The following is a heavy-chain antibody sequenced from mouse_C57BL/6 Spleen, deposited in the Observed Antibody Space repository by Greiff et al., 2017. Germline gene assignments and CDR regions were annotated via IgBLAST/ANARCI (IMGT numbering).Heavy chain of an antibody. CDR3: AALDSSDAMDY. J-gene: IGHJ4*01. V-gene: IGHV1-4*01. CDR1: GYTFTSYT. D-gene: IGHD3-2*02. Sequence: QVQLQQSGAELARPGASVKMSCKASGYTFTSYTMHWVKQRPGQGLEWIGYINPSSGYTKYNQKFKDKATLTADKSSSTAYMQLSSLTSEDSAVYYCAALDSSDAMDYWGQGTSVTVSS. CDR2: INPSSGYT.